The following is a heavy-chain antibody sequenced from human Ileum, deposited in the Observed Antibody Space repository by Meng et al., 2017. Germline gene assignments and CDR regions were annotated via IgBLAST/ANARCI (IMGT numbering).Heavy chain of an antibody. CDR2: IRASGDRT. J-gene: IGHJ5*02. V-gene: IGHV3-23*01. CDR1: GFTFSNYA. D-gene: IGHD2-2*02. CDR3: AKEGGGYCSSTSCHINWFDP. Sequence: EVQLLESGGGLVQPGGSLRLSCAASGFTFSNYATGWVRQAPGKGLDWVSAIRASGDRTFYADSVKGRFTISRDSSKNTLYLEMNSLRAEDTAIYYCAKEGGGYCSSTSCHINWFDPWGQGTLVTVSS.